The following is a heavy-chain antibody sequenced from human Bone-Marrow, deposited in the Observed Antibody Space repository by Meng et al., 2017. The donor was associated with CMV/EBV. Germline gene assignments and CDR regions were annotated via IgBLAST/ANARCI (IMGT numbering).Heavy chain of an antibody. Sequence: GGSLRLSCVASGFTFSDYTMNWVRQAPGKGLEWVGRTRNKANSYTTEYAASVKGRFTISRDDSKNSLYLQMNSLKTEDTAVYYCARVERTAAGSQGYYYYGMDVWGQGTTVTGSS. CDR2: TRNKANSYTT. J-gene: IGHJ6*01. V-gene: IGHV3-72*01. D-gene: IGHD6-13*01. CDR3: ARVERTAAGSQGYYYYGMDV. CDR1: GFTFSDYT.